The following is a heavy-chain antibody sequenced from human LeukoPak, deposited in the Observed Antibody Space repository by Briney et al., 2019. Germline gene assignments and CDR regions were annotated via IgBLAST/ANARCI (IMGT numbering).Heavy chain of an antibody. CDR2: IYYSGST. J-gene: IGHJ2*01. CDR3: ARDSNSGSYSRWYFDL. Sequence: PSETLSLTCTVSGGSISSYYWSWIRQPPGNGLEWIGYIYYSGSTNYNPSLKSRVTISVDTSKNQFSLKLSSVTAADTAVYYCARDSNSGSYSRWYFDLWGRGTLVTVSS. CDR1: GGSISSYY. D-gene: IGHD1-26*01. V-gene: IGHV4-59*01.